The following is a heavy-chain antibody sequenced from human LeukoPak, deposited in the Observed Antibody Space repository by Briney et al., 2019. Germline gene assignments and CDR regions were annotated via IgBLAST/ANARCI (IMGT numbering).Heavy chain of an antibody. J-gene: IGHJ5*02. V-gene: IGHV1-24*01. D-gene: IGHD2-2*01. CDR3: ATILGYCSSTSCSSRNWFDP. Sequence: ASVKVSCKVSGYTLTELSMHWVRQAPGKGLEWMGGFDPEDSETIYAQKFQGRVTMTEDTSTDTAYMELSSLRSEDTAVYYCATILGYCSSTSCSSRNWFDPWGQGTLVTVSS. CDR1: GYTLTELS. CDR2: FDPEDSET.